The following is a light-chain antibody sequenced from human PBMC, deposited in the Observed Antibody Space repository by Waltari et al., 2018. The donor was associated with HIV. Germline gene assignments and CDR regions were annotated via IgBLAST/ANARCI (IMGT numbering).Light chain of an antibody. CDR1: SSDVFGYHD. CDR2: NVN. V-gene: IGLV2-23*02. CDR3: CSYAAISTYA. J-gene: IGLJ1*01. Sequence: QSALTQPASVSGSPGQSINLSCTGTSSDVFGYHDVSCYQPHPGKDPKLMIYNVNKRRAGVLNLYPASKSGNTASLTISGLQAEVEADYYCCSYAAISTYAFGTETKVTGL.